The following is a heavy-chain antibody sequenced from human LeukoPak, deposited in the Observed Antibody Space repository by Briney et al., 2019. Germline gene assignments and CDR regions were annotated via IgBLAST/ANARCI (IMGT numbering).Heavy chain of an antibody. Sequence: PGGSLRLSCAASGFTFSNAWMSWVRQAPGKGLEWVCRIKSKTDGGTTDYAATVKVRFTISRDDSKNTLYLQMNSLKTEDTAVYYCTTDWYYGSGSYYSPLGYWGQGTLVTVSS. J-gene: IGHJ4*02. CDR2: IKSKTDGGTT. CDR1: GFTFSNAW. CDR3: TTDWYYGSGSYYSPLGY. V-gene: IGHV3-15*01. D-gene: IGHD3-10*01.